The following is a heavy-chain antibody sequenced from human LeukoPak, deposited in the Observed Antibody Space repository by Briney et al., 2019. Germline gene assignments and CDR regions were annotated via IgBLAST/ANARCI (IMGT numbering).Heavy chain of an antibody. CDR3: AKDLAVAGTFDY. CDR1: GFTFSSYA. D-gene: IGHD6-19*01. CDR2: ISGSGDST. Sequence: GGSLRLSCAASGFTFSSYAMTWVRQAPGKGLEWVSTISGSGDSTYYADSVKGRFTISRDNSKNTLYLQMNSLRAEDTAVYYCAKDLAVAGTFDYWGQGTLVTVSS. J-gene: IGHJ4*02. V-gene: IGHV3-23*01.